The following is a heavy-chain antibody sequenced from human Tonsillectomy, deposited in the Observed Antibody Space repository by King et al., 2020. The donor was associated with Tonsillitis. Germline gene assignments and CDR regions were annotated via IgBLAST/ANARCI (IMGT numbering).Heavy chain of an antibody. J-gene: IGHJ6*02. Sequence: QLQESGPGLVKPSQTLSLTCTVSGGSISSGGYYWSWIRQHPGKGLEWIGYIYYSGSTYYNPSLKSRVTISVDTSKNQFSLKLSSVTAADTAVYYCARDYRRYCSGGSCYHTRSYGMDVWGQGTTVTVSS. CDR2: IYYSGST. CDR1: GGSISSGGYY. V-gene: IGHV4-31*03. CDR3: ARDYRRYCSGGSCYHTRSYGMDV. D-gene: IGHD2-15*01.